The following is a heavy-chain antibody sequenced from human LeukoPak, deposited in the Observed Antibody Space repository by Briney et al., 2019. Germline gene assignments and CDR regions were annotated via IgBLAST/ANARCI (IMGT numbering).Heavy chain of an antibody. CDR3: AGGMGVLVPAATWFVP. CDR1: GYTFTGYY. D-gene: IGHD2-2*01. Sequence: ASVKVSCKASGYTFTGYYMHWVRQAPGQGLEWMGWINPNSGGTNYAQKFQGRVTMTRDTSISTAYMNLSRLRSDDTAVYYGAGGMGVLVPAATWFVPWGQGTLVTVSS. V-gene: IGHV1-2*02. J-gene: IGHJ5*02. CDR2: INPNSGGT.